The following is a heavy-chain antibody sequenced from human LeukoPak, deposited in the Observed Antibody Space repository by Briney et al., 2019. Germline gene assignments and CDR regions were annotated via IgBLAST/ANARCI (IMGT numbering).Heavy chain of an antibody. CDR3: ARADEWELPGY. CDR2: ISSSSSYI. D-gene: IGHD1-26*01. V-gene: IGHV3-21*01. J-gene: IGHJ4*02. CDR1: GFTFSSYS. Sequence: PGGSLRLSCAASGFTFSSYSMNWVRQAPGKGLEWVSSISSSSSYIYYADSVKGRFTISRDNAKNSLYLQVNSLRAKDTAVYYCARADEWELPGYWGQGTLVTVSS.